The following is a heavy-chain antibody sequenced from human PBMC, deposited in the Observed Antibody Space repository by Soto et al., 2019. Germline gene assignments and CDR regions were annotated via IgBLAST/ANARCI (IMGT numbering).Heavy chain of an antibody. CDR2: INWNDDK. V-gene: IGHV2-5*01. J-gene: IGHJ4*02. CDR3: ARSGHNSGFFYYDY. Sequence: QITLKESGPTLVKVAQTVTLTCTFSGFSLSSTGVGVGWIRQPPGKALEGLALINWNDDKRYNPSLKSRLTITKDTSKNQVVLTMTNMDPVDTATYYCARSGHNSGFFYYDYWGQGTLVTVSS. CDR1: GFSLSSTGVG. D-gene: IGHD3-22*01.